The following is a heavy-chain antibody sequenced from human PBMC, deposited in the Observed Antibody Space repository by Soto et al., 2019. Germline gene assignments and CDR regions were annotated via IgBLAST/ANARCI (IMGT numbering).Heavy chain of an antibody. CDR1: GYTFTSYG. V-gene: IGHV1-18*01. CDR2: ISAYNGNT. Sequence: VSVKVSCKASGYTFTSYGISWVRQAPGQGLEWMGWISAYNGNTNYAQKLQGRVTMTTDTSTSTAYMELRSLRSDDTAVYYCARDGGGSGYYSTAEYFQHWGQGTLVTVSS. D-gene: IGHD3-22*01. CDR3: ARDGGGSGYYSTAEYFQH. J-gene: IGHJ1*01.